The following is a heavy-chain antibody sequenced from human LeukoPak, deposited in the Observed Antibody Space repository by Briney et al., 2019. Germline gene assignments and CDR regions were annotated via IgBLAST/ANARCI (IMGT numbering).Heavy chain of an antibody. CDR1: GYTFTSYG. V-gene: IGHV1-18*01. D-gene: IGHD3-10*01. J-gene: IGHJ4*02. CDR3: ARRGGSGRSFDY. CDR2: ISPYNGNT. Sequence: ASVKVSCKASGYTFTSYGISWVRQAPGQGLEWMGWISPYNGNTNYAPKLQGRLTMTTDTSTSTAYMELRSLRSDDTAVYYCARRGGSGRSFDYWGQGTLVTVSS.